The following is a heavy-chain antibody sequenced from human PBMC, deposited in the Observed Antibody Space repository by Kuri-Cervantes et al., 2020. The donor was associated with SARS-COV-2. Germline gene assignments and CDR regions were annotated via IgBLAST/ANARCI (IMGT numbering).Heavy chain of an antibody. V-gene: IGHV4-59*11. CDR2: ISYNGST. CDR1: GGSISSRY. D-gene: IGHD4-17*01. Sequence: SETLSLTCIVSGGSISSRYWSWIRQPPGKGLEWIGYISYNGSTNYSTSLKSRVTISVDTSSKQFSLNLSSVTAADTAVYYCARAYGFLKYIYYMDVWGRGTTVTVSS. J-gene: IGHJ6*03. CDR3: ARAYGFLKYIYYMDV.